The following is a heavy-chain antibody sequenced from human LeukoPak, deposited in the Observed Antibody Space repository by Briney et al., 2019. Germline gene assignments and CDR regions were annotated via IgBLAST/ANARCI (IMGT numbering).Heavy chain of an antibody. Sequence: GGSLRLTCAASGFSFSNFWMSWVRQAPGKGLEWVANIKPDGSAKNYVDSVKGRFTISRDNAKNSLDLQMNSLRAEDTAVYYCARGGGSSSWGQGTLVTVSS. D-gene: IGHD6-6*01. V-gene: IGHV3-7*01. CDR3: ARGGGSSS. J-gene: IGHJ5*02. CDR1: GFSFSNFW. CDR2: IKPDGSAK.